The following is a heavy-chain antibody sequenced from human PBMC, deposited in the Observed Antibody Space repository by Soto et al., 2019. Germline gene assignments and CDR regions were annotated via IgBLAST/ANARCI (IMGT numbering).Heavy chain of an antibody. CDR3: ATDGAAGAVMGV. Sequence: EVQLVESGGGLVKPGGSLRLSCTASGLIFSNYGMNWVRQAAGKRPEWVASISSGGEYIDYEDSVKGRLTISRDNAKNMLYLQLTSLGVEDTAVYYCATDGAAGAVMGVWGQWTTVTVSS. CDR2: ISSGGEYI. V-gene: IGHV3-21*06. CDR1: GLIFSNYG. J-gene: IGHJ6*02. D-gene: IGHD6-13*01.